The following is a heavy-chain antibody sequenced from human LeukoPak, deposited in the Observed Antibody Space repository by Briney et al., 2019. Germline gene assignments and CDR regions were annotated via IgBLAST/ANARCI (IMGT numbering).Heavy chain of an antibody. CDR1: GFTFSTYV. V-gene: IGHV3-64D*06. D-gene: IGHD1-26*01. CDR3: AYSGSYTEAFDI. Sequence: GGSLRLSCSVSGFTFSTYVMHWVRQAPGKGLEYVSAISSNGDNTYYADSVKGRFTISRDNSKNTLYLQMSSLRADDTAVYYCAYSGSYTEAFDIWGQGTMVTVSS. CDR2: ISSNGDNT. J-gene: IGHJ3*02.